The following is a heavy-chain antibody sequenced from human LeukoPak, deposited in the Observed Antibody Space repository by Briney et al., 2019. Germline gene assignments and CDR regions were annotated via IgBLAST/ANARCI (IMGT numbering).Heavy chain of an antibody. Sequence: GGSLRLSCAASGFTFSSYFMSWVRQAPGKGLEWVSSISGSGGKTYYADSVKGRFTISGDNLKNTLYFQMNSLRVEDTAVYYCARGLRAVADHAFDIWGQGTMVTVSS. CDR2: ISGSGGKT. D-gene: IGHD6-19*01. V-gene: IGHV3-23*01. J-gene: IGHJ3*02. CDR1: GFTFSSYF. CDR3: ARGLRAVADHAFDI.